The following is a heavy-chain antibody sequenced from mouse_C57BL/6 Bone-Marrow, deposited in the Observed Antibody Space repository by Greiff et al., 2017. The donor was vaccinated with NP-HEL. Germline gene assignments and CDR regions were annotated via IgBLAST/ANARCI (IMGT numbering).Heavy chain of an antibody. CDR2: IDPSDSYT. V-gene: IGHV1-69*01. D-gene: IGHD1-1*01. Sequence: QVQLQQPGAELVMPGASVKLSCKASGYTFTSYWMHWVEQRPGQGLEWIGEIDPSDSYTNYNQKFKGKSTLTVDKSSSTAYMQLSSLTSEDSAVYYCARTCYYGSPFAYWGQGTLVTVSA. CDR1: GYTFTSYW. CDR3: ARTCYYGSPFAY. J-gene: IGHJ3*01.